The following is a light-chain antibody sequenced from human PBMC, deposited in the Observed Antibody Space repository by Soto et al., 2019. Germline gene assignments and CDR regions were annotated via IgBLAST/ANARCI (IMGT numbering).Light chain of an antibody. CDR1: QSVSSY. J-gene: IGKJ4*01. V-gene: IGKV3-11*01. Sequence: ETVLTQSPANLSLSPGERATLSCRASQSVSSYLAWYQHTPGQAPRLLIYDASNRATGVPARFSGSGSGTDFTLTISSLEPEDFAVYYCQQRSNWPPAFGGGTKVEIK. CDR2: DAS. CDR3: QQRSNWPPA.